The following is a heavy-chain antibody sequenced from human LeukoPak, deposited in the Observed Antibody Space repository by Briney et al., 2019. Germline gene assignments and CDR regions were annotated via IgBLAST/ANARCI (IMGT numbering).Heavy chain of an antibody. CDR2: ISYDGSNK. V-gene: IGHV3-30*01. D-gene: IGHD6-6*01. CDR1: GFTFSSYA. CDR3: ARARGSIAARPGYFQH. Sequence: GRSLRLSCAASGFTFSSYAMHWVRQAPGKGLEWVAVISYDGSNKYYADSVKGRFTISRDNSKNTLYQQMNSLRAEDTAVYYCARARGSIAARPGYFQHWGQGTLVTVSA. J-gene: IGHJ1*01.